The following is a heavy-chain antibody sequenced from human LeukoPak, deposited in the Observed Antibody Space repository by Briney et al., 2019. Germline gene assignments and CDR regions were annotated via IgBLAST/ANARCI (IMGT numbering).Heavy chain of an antibody. Sequence: TSVKVSCKASGYTFTSYGISWVRQAPGQGLEWMGWINPNSGGTNYAQKFQGRVTMIRDTSISTAYMELSRLRSDDTAVYYCAREGRDFWSGNYPAPPSPIYWGQGTLVTVSS. V-gene: IGHV1-2*02. CDR1: GYTFTSYG. D-gene: IGHD3-3*01. J-gene: IGHJ4*02. CDR3: AREGRDFWSGNYPAPPSPIY. CDR2: INPNSGGT.